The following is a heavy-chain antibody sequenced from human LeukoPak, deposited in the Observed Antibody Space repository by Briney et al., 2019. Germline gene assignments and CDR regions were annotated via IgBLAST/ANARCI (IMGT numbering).Heavy chain of an antibody. J-gene: IGHJ4*02. D-gene: IGHD4-17*01. CDR1: GYTFTSYY. Sequence: PGGSLRLSCAASGYTFTSYYMHWVRQAPGQGLEWMGIINPSGGSTSYAQKFQGRVTMTRDMSTSTVYMELSSLRSEDTAVYYCARMYGDYVHYYFDYWGQGTLVTVSS. V-gene: IGHV1-46*01. CDR2: INPSGGST. CDR3: ARMYGDYVHYYFDY.